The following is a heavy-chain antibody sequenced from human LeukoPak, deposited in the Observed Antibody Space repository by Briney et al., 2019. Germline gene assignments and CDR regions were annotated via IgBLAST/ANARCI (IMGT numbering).Heavy chain of an antibody. CDR3: AKGHGNYYRFDP. V-gene: IGHV4-38-2*01. D-gene: IGHD1-26*01. Sequence: PSETLSLTCDVSDYSISSAFSWGWIRQPPGKGLEWIGSHYHSGSTHYNPSLNSRVTILVDTSKNQVSLKLNSVTAADTALYYCAKGHGNYYRFDPWGQGTLVTVSP. J-gene: IGHJ5*02. CDR2: HYHSGST. CDR1: DYSISSAFS.